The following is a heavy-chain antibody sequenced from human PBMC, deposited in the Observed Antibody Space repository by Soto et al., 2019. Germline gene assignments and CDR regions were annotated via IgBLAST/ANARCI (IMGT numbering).Heavy chain of an antibody. V-gene: IGHV4-39*07. CDR2: IYYSGST. Sequence: SNYDMAWVRQAPGKGLEWIGSIYYSGSTNYNPSLKSRVTISVDTSKNQFSLKLSSVSAADTAVYYCATGRGVRGVIITTYYYYGLDVWGQGTTVTVSS. J-gene: IGHJ6*02. CDR1: SNYD. D-gene: IGHD3-10*01. CDR3: ATGRGVRGVIITTYYYYGLDV.